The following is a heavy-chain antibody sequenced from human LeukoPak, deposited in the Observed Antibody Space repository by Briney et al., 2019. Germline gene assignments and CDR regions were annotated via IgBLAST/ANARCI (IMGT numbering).Heavy chain of an antibody. V-gene: IGHV5-51*01. D-gene: IGHD3-22*01. CDR1: GYSFTTYW. Sequence: GESLKISCKGSGYSFTTYWIGWVRQMPGKGLEWMGIIYPGDSDTRYSPSFQGLVTISADKSISTAYLQWSSLKASNTAMYYCARTYYYDSSSYYYWNYWGQGTLVTVSS. J-gene: IGHJ4*02. CDR3: ARTYYYDSSSYYYWNY. CDR2: IYPGDSDT.